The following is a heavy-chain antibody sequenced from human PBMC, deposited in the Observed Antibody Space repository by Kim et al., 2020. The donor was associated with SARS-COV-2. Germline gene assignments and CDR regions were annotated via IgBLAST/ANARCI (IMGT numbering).Heavy chain of an antibody. V-gene: IGHV3-7*03. Sequence: GGSLRLSCAASGFTFSSYWMSWVRQAPGKGLEWVANIKHDGSAKYYVDSVKGRFTISRDTAKNSLYLQMNSLRAEATAVYYCAGEDRRITMVRGVKDAF. J-gene: IGHJ3*01. D-gene: IGHD3-10*01. CDR2: IKHDGSAK. CDR1: GFTFSSYW. CDR3: AGEDRRITMVRGVKDAF.